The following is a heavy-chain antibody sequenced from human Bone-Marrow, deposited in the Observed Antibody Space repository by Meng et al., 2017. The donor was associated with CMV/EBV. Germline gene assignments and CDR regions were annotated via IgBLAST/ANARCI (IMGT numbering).Heavy chain of an antibody. D-gene: IGHD2-15*01. CDR2: ISTDNGNT. J-gene: IGHJ1*01. Sequence: ASVKVSCKTSGYTFTNYGVSWVRQAPGEGLEWMGWISTDNGNTKFAQKFQGRVTMTADTSTSTAYMELRSLRSDDTAVHYCARDPYRVAAPEYFHHWGQGALVTVSS. CDR3: ARDPYRVAAPEYFHH. V-gene: IGHV1-18*01. CDR1: GYTFTNYG.